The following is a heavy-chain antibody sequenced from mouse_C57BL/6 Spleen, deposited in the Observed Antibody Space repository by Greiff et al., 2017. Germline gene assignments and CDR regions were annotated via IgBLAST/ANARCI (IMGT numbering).Heavy chain of an antibody. CDR2: ISNGGGST. Sequence: EVQLVESGGGLVQPGGSLKLSCAASGFTFSDYYMYWVRQTPEKRLEWVAYISNGGGSTYYPDTVKGRFTISRDNAKNTLYLQMSRLKSEDTAMYYCARDSNFAYWGQGTLVTVSA. CDR3: ARDSNFAY. V-gene: IGHV5-12*01. J-gene: IGHJ3*01. D-gene: IGHD2-5*01. CDR1: GFTFSDYY.